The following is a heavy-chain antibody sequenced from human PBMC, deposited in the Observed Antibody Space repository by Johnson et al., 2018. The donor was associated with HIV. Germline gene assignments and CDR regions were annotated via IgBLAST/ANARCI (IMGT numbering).Heavy chain of an antibody. J-gene: IGHJ3*02. Sequence: VQLVESGGGLVQPGRSLRLSCAASGFTFDDYAMHWVRQAPGKGLEWVSYISSSGSTIYYADPVKGRFPISRDNAKNSLYLQMNSLRAEDTAVYYCARAAYSGSHHDAFDIWGQGTMVTVSS. CDR1: GFTFDDYA. CDR2: ISSSGSTI. D-gene: IGHD1-26*01. V-gene: IGHV3-48*03. CDR3: ARAAYSGSHHDAFDI.